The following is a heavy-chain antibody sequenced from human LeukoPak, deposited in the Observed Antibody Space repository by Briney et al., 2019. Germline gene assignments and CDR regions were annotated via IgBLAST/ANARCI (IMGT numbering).Heavy chain of an antibody. CDR2: IKQDGSEK. CDR1: GFTFSSYW. J-gene: IGHJ4*02. CDR3: ARDSYCSSTSCYRGHFDS. V-gene: IGHV3-7*01. D-gene: IGHD2-2*01. Sequence: GGSLRLSCAASGFTFSSYWMSWVRQAPGKGLEWVANIKQDGSEKYYVDSVKGRFTISRDNAKNSLYLQMNSLRAEDTAVYYCARDSYCSSTSCYRGHFDSWGQGTLVTVSS.